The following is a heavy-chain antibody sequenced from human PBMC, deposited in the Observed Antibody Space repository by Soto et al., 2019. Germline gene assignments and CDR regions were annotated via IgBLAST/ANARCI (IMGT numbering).Heavy chain of an antibody. D-gene: IGHD3-22*01. Sequence: VASVKVSCKASGYTFSRYGISWVRQAPGQGLEWMGWISAYNGNTNYAQKLQGRVTMTTDTSTSTAYMELRSLRSDDTAVYYCYYYDSSGYGAFDIWGQGTMVTVSS. CDR1: GYTFSRYG. V-gene: IGHV1-18*01. CDR3: YYYDSSGYGAFDI. J-gene: IGHJ3*02. CDR2: ISAYNGNT.